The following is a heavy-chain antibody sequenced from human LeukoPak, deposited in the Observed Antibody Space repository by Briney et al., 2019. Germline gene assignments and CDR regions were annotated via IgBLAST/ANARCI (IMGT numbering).Heavy chain of an antibody. CDR1: GYTFTSYG. D-gene: IGHD2-2*01. CDR3: ARDPPAYCSSTSCYYYGMDV. V-gene: IGHV1-18*01. J-gene: IGHJ6*02. Sequence: ASVTVSCKASGYTFTSYGISWVRQAPGQGLEWMGWISAYNGNTNYAQKLQGRVTMTTDTSTSTAYMELRSLRSDDTAVYYCARDPPAYCSSTSCYYYGMDVWGQGTTVTVSS. CDR2: ISAYNGNT.